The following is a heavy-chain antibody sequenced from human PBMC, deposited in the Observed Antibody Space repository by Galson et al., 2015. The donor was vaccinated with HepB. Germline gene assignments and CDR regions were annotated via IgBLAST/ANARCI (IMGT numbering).Heavy chain of an antibody. CDR3: ARGTITAPGTDY. D-gene: IGHD6-13*01. CDR1: GFTFSNYW. Sequence: SLRLSCAASGFTFSNYWMTWVRQAPGKGLEWVANVNEDGSENYYVDSVKGRFIISRDNAKNSLYLQMNSLSAEDTAVYYCARGTITAPGTDYWGQGTLVTVSS. J-gene: IGHJ4*02. CDR2: VNEDGSEN. V-gene: IGHV3-7*03.